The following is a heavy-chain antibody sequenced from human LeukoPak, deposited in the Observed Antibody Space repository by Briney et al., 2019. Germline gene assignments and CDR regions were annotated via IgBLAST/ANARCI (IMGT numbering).Heavy chain of an antibody. J-gene: IGHJ3*02. Sequence: GGSLRLSCAASGFTFSSYSMNWVRQAPGKGLEWVSSISSSSYMYYADPVKGRFAISRDNAKNSLYLQMNSLRAEDTAVYYCARVSGDYSKRDAFDIWGQGTMVTVSS. D-gene: IGHD4-11*01. CDR3: ARVSGDYSKRDAFDI. V-gene: IGHV3-21*01. CDR2: ISSSSYM. CDR1: GFTFSSYS.